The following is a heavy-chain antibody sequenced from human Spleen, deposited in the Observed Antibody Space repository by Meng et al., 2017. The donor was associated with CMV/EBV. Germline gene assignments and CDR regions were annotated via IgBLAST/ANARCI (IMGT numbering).Heavy chain of an antibody. J-gene: IGHJ4*02. V-gene: IGHV1-46*01. D-gene: IGHD4/OR15-4a*01. Sequence: KAKVYTFTSYYIQWGRRAPGQGLEWMGIINPSGGSTKYAPKFQGRVTMTRDTSTRTVYMQLTNLKSEDTAVYFCARILYGGNPPFDHWGQGTLVTVSS. CDR1: VYTFTSYY. CDR2: INPSGGST. CDR3: ARILYGGNPPFDH.